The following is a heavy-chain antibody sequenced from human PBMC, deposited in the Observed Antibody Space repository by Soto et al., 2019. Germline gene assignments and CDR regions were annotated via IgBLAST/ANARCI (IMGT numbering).Heavy chain of an antibody. J-gene: IGHJ4*02. CDR2: IIPIFGTA. D-gene: IGHD3-3*01. V-gene: IGHV1-69*01. Sequence: QVQLVQSGAEVKKPGSSVKVSCKASGGTFSSYAISWVRQAPGQGLEWMGGIIPIFGTANYAQKFQGRVTITADESTSKAYMELSSLRSEDTAVYYCARGPHYDFWSGYNPTDYWGQGTLVTVSS. CDR1: GGTFSSYA. CDR3: ARGPHYDFWSGYNPTDY.